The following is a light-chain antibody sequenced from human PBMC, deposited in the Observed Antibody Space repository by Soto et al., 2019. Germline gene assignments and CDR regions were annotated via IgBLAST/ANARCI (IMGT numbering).Light chain of an antibody. CDR1: QSVSSS. CDR2: DAS. V-gene: IGKV3-11*01. CDR3: QQCGSSPWT. J-gene: IGKJ1*01. Sequence: EIVLTPSPATLSFSPGERATLSCRASQSVSSSLASYQQKPGQAPRLLIYDASNRASGIPARFSGRGSGTDFTLTISRLEPEDFAVYYCQQCGSSPWTFGQGTKVDIK.